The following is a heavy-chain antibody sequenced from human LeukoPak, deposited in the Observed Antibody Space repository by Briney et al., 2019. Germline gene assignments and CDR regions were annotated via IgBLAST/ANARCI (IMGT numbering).Heavy chain of an antibody. Sequence: SETLSLTCAVYGGSFSGYYWSWIRQPPGKGLEWIGEINHSGSTNYNPSLKSRVTISVDTSKNQSSLKLSSVTAADTAVYYCARARATRNWGSYRMNFDYWGQGTLVTVSS. CDR2: INHSGST. CDR1: GGSFSGYY. CDR3: ARARATRNWGSYRMNFDY. J-gene: IGHJ4*02. D-gene: IGHD3-16*02. V-gene: IGHV4-34*01.